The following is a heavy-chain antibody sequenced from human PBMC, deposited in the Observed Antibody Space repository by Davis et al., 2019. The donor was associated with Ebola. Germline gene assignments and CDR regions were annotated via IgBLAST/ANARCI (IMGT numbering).Heavy chain of an antibody. V-gene: IGHV4-34*01. CDR1: GGSFSGYY. CDR3: VRLGIVARPHVIDY. D-gene: IGHD6-6*01. Sequence: MPSETLSLTCAVYGGSFSGYYWSWIRQPPGKGLEWIGEINHSGSTNYNPSLKSRVTISVDTSKNQFSLKLSSVTAADTAVYYCVRLGIVARPHVIDYWGQGTLVTVSS. CDR2: INHSGST. J-gene: IGHJ4*02.